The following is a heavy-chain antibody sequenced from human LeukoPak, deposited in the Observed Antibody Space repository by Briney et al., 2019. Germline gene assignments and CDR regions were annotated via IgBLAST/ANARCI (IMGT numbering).Heavy chain of an antibody. Sequence: SETLSLTCAVYGGSFSGYYWSWIRQPPGKGLEWIGEINHSGSTNYNPSLKSRVTISVDTSKNQFSLKLSSVTAADTAVYYCARRRRGWLEYFRHWGQGTLVTVSS. D-gene: IGHD6-19*01. CDR3: ARRRRGWLEYFRH. V-gene: IGHV4-34*01. J-gene: IGHJ1*01. CDR2: INHSGST. CDR1: GGSFSGYY.